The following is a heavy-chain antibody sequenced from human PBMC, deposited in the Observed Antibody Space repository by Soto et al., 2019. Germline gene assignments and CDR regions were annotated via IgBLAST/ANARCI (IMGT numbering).Heavy chain of an antibody. J-gene: IGHJ4*02. D-gene: IGHD5-18*01. CDR2: ISYGGST. Sequence: QVQLQESGPGLVKPSQTLSLTCTVSGGSINSGGYCWSWIRQHPGKGLDWIGCISYGGSTSYTPALTSRVTISVDTSKNQFSLTLTSVTAADTAVYYCSRGILVWGQGALITVSS. CDR3: SRGILV. V-gene: IGHV4-31*03. CDR1: GGSINSGGYC.